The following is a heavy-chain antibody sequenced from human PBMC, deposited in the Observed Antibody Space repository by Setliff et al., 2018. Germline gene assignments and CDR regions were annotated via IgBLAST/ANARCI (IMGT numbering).Heavy chain of an antibody. J-gene: IGHJ6*03. CDR1: GGSISSSNW. D-gene: IGHD1-26*01. Sequence: ASETLSLTCAVSGGSISSSNWWSWVRQPPGKGLEWIGEIYHRGSTNYNPSLKSRVTISVDKSNNQFSLKLSSVTAADTAVYYCARVGTSIVGEVYYYMDVWGKGTTVTVSS. CDR3: ARVGTSIVGEVYYYMDV. V-gene: IGHV4-4*02. CDR2: IYHRGST.